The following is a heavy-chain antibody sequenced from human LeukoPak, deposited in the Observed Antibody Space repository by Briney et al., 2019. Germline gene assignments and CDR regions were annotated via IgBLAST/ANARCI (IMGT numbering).Heavy chain of an antibody. CDR1: GFTVSSNY. CDR3: ARELREHGVFDI. CDR2: IYSGGST. Sequence: GGSLRLSCAASGFTVSSNYMSWVRQAPGKGLEWVPVIYSGGSTYYADSVKGRFTISRDNSKNSLYLQMNSLRAEDTAVYYCARELREHGVFDIWGQGTMVTVSS. J-gene: IGHJ3*02. V-gene: IGHV3-53*01. D-gene: IGHD1-26*01.